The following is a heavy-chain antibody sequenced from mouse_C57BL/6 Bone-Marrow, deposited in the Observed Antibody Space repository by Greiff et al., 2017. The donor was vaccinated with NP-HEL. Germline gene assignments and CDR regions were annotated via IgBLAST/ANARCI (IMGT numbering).Heavy chain of an antibody. Sequence: EVKLVESGGDLVKPGGSLKLSCAASGFTFSSYGMSWVRQTPDKRLEWVATISSGGSYTYYPDSVKGRFTISRDNAKNTLYLQMSSLKSEDTAMYYCARQGTTVVATRNAMDYWGQGTSVTVSS. CDR1: GFTFSSYG. D-gene: IGHD1-1*01. CDR2: ISSGGSYT. J-gene: IGHJ4*01. V-gene: IGHV5-6*01. CDR3: ARQGTTVVATRNAMDY.